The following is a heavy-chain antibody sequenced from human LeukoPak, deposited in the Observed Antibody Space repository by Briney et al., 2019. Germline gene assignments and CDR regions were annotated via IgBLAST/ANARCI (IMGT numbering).Heavy chain of an antibody. Sequence: PGGSLRLSCAASGFTFSSYSMNWVRQAPGKGLEWVSATSGSGGSTYYADSVKGRFTISRDNSKNTLYLQMNSLRAEDTAVYYCAKASRGYSGYDLYYFDYWGQGTLVTVSS. D-gene: IGHD5-12*01. CDR3: AKASRGYSGYDLYYFDY. CDR1: GFTFSSYS. CDR2: TSGSGGST. V-gene: IGHV3-23*01. J-gene: IGHJ4*02.